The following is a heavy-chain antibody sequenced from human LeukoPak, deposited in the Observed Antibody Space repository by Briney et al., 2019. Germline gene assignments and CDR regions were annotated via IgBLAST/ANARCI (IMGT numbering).Heavy chain of an antibody. CDR2: ISYDGSNK. V-gene: IGHV3-30*18. CDR3: AKYGVFEEYSSSWPHFDY. D-gene: IGHD6-13*01. CDR1: GFTFSSYG. Sequence: GGSLRLSCAASGFTFSSYGMHWVRQAPGKGLEWVAVISYDGSNKYYADSVKGRFTISRDNSKNTLYLQMNSLRAEDTAVYYCAKYGVFEEYSSSWPHFDYWGQGTLVTVSS. J-gene: IGHJ4*02.